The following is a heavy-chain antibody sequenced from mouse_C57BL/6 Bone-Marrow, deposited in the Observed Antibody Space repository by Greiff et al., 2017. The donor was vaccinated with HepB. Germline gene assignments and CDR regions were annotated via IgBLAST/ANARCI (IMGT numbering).Heavy chain of an antibody. D-gene: IGHD2-2*01. CDR1: GYTFTSYW. CDR2: IYPGSGST. Sequence: VQLQQPGAELVKPGASVKMSCKASGYTFTSYWITWVKQRPGQGLEWIGDIYPGSGSTNYNENFKGKATLTVDTSSSTAYMQLSSLTSEDSAVYYCARWLQGYFDYWGQGTTLTVSS. J-gene: IGHJ2*01. V-gene: IGHV1-55*01. CDR3: ARWLQGYFDY.